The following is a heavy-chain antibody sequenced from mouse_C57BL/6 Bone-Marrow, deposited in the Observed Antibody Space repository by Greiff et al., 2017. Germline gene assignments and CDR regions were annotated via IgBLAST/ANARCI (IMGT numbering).Heavy chain of an antibody. J-gene: IGHJ3*01. Sequence: QVQLQQPGAELVKPGASVKMSCKASGYTFTSYWITWVKQRPGQGLEWIGDIYPGSGSTNYNEKFTSKATLTVDTSSSTAYMQLSSLTSEDSAGYYCARAGYYSIFAYWGQGTLVTVSA. D-gene: IGHD2-5*01. CDR1: GYTFTSYW. CDR3: ARAGYYSIFAY. V-gene: IGHV1-55*01. CDR2: IYPGSGST.